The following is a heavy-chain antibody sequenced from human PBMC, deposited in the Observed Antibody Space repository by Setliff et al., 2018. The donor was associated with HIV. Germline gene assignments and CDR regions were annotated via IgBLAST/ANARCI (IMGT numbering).Heavy chain of an antibody. CDR3: ARLSVRRGYSYGMDV. CDR2: IYHSGST. Sequence: PSETLSLTCSVSGGSLSSGSHYWGWIRQPPGKGLEWIGNIYHSGSTYYNPSLKSRVTISVDTSKNRFSLRLSSVTAADTAVYYCARLSVRRGYSYGMDVWGQGTTVTVSS. CDR1: GGSLSSGSHY. V-gene: IGHV4-39*07. J-gene: IGHJ6*02. D-gene: IGHD3-10*01.